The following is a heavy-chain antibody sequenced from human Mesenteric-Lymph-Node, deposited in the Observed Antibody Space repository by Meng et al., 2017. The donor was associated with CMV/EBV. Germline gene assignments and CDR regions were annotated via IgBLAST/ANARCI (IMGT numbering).Heavy chain of an antibody. Sequence: TYEFTLTSNAMGWVRQAPGKGPEWVSGISGSGGSKYYADSVKDRFTISRDNSKNTLYLQMNSLRAEDTTVYYCAKDSDRVVRGVFVSWGQGTLVTVSS. CDR1: EFTLTSNA. CDR3: AKDSDRVVRGVFVS. J-gene: IGHJ4*02. CDR2: ISGSGGSK. V-gene: IGHV3-23*01. D-gene: IGHD3-10*01.